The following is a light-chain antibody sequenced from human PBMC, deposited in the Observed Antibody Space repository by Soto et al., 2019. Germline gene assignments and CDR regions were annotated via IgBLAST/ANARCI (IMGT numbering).Light chain of an antibody. J-gene: IGKJ2*03. V-gene: IGKV1-5*01. Sequence: DIQMTQSPSTLSASVGDRVTITCRASQGIGTWLAWYQQKPGATPTLLIYDASKLESGVPSRFSGSGSGTEFTLTIVGLHPDDFSTDFCLQYSSLSMHSFGQGTKLEI. CDR3: LQYSSLSMHS. CDR2: DAS. CDR1: QGIGTW.